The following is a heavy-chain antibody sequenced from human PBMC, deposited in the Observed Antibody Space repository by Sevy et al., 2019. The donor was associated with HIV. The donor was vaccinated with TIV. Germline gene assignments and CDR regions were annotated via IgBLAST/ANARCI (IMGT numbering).Heavy chain of an antibody. D-gene: IGHD3-3*01. CDR2: ISYSGNT. Sequence: SETLSLTCIVSGDSISSSSYYWGWIRQPPGKGLEWIASISYSGNTYYNPSLKSRTTMSIDTSKNQLFLTLNSVTAPDAAVYYCARSNPYYDFWSGYMTSGYFDFWGPGTLVTVSS. J-gene: IGHJ4*02. CDR1: GDSISSSSYY. V-gene: IGHV4-39*01. CDR3: ARSNPYYDFWSGYMTSGYFDF.